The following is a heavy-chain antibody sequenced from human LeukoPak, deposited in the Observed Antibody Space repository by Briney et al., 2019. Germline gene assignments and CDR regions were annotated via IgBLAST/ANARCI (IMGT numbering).Heavy chain of an antibody. J-gene: IGHJ6*03. V-gene: IGHV4-61*09. CDR3: ARVGGSSGFPGYYYYYMDV. CDR2: INTSGST. CDR1: GGSISSGNYY. D-gene: IGHD6-19*01. Sequence: PSETLSLTCTVSGGSISSGNYYWSWIRQPAGKGLEWIGHINTSGSTNYNPSLKSRVTISVDTSKKQFSLKLSSVTAAETAVYYCARVGGSSGFPGYYYYYMDVWGKGTTVTVSS.